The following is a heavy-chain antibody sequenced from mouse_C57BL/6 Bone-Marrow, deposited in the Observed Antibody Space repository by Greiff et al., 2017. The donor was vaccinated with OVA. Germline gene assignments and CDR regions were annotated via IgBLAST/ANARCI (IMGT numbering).Heavy chain of an antibody. D-gene: IGHD4-1*01. J-gene: IGHJ3*01. Sequence: VQLQESGAELVRPGASVTLSCKASGYTFTDYEMHWVKQTPVHGLEWIGAIDPETGGTAYNQKFKSKAILTADKSSSTAYMELRSLTSEDSAVYYCTRLGRNWFAYWGQGTLVTVSA. CDR3: TRLGRNWFAY. CDR2: IDPETGGT. V-gene: IGHV1-15*01. CDR1: GYTFTDYE.